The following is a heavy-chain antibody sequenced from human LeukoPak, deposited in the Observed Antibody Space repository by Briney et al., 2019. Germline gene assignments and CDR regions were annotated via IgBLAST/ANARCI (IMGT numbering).Heavy chain of an antibody. Sequence: GESLKISCKGSGYSFTSYWIGWVRQMPGKGLEWMGIIYPGDSDTRYSPSFQGQVTISTDKSISTAYLQWSSLKASDTAMYYCARGKTSLIWFGELPTSHFDYWGQGTLVTVSS. CDR3: ARGKTSLIWFGELPTSHFDY. CDR1: GYSFTSYW. D-gene: IGHD3-10*01. CDR2: IYPGDSDT. J-gene: IGHJ4*02. V-gene: IGHV5-51*01.